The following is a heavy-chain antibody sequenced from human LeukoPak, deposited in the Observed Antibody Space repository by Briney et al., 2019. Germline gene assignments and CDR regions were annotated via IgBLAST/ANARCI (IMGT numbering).Heavy chain of an antibody. J-gene: IGHJ4*02. CDR2: ISSSSSYI. CDR1: GFTFSSYS. CDR3: AREPRSGCYRIDY. Sequence: GGSLRLSCAASGFTFSSYSMNWVRQAPGKGLEWVSSISSSSSYIYYADSVKGRFTISRDNAQNSLYLQMNSLRAEDTAVYYCAREPRSGCYRIDYWGQGTLVTVSS. D-gene: IGHD6-19*01. V-gene: IGHV3-21*01.